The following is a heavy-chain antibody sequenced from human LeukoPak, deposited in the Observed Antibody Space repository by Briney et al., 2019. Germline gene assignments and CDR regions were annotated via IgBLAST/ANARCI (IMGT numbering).Heavy chain of an antibody. CDR2: IYYSGST. CDR3: ARSSSLAAVFDY. J-gene: IGHJ4*02. CDR1: DGAIAGYS. Sequence: PSETLSLTCTVSDGAIAGYSWSWIRQAPGKGLEWIGYIYYSGSTNYNPSLKSRVTISVDTSKNQFSLKLSSVTAADTAVYYCARSSSLAAVFDYWGQGTLVTVSS. D-gene: IGHD6-13*01. V-gene: IGHV4-59*01.